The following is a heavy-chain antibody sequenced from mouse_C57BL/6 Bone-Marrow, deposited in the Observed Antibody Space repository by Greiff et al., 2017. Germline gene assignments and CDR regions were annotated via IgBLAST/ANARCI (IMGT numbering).Heavy chain of an antibody. CDR3: ARQENY. CDR2: ISNGGGST. V-gene: IGHV5-12*01. J-gene: IGHJ2*01. CDR1: GFTFSDYY. Sequence: EVHLVESGGGLVQPGGSLKLSCAASGFTFSDYYMYWVRQTPEKRLEWVAYISNGGGSTYYPDTVKGRFTISRDNAKNTLYLQMSRLKSEDTAMYYCARQENYWGQGTTLTVSS.